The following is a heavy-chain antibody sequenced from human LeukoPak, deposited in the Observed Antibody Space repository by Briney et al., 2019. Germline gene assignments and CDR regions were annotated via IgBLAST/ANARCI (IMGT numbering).Heavy chain of an antibody. CDR1: GGTFSSYA. CDR2: INPSGGST. Sequence: ASVKVSCKASGGTFSSYAISWVRQAPGQGLEWMGIINPSGGSTSYAQKFQGRVTMTRDTSTSTVYMELSSLRSEDTAVYYCASGSDGWTFDYWGQGTLVTVSS. V-gene: IGHV1-46*01. J-gene: IGHJ4*02. CDR3: ASGSDGWTFDY. D-gene: IGHD5-24*01.